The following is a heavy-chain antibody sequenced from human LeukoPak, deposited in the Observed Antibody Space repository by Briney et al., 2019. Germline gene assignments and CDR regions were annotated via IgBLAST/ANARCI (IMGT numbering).Heavy chain of an antibody. D-gene: IGHD3-3*01. Sequence: PSETLSLTCTVSGGSVSSGSYYWSWIRQPPGKGLEWIGYIYHSGSTYYNPSLKSRVTISVDRSKNQFSLKLSSVTAADTAVYYCARALYDFWSGYYLDAFDIWGQGTMVTVSS. CDR3: ARALYDFWSGYYLDAFDI. CDR2: IYHSGST. V-gene: IGHV4-30-2*01. CDR1: GGSVSSGSYY. J-gene: IGHJ3*02.